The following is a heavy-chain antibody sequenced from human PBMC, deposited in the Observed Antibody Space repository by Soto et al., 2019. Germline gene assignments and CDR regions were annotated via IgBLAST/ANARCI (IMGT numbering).Heavy chain of an antibody. D-gene: IGHD6-13*01. Sequence: EVQLLESGGGLVQPGGSLRLSCAASGFTFSSYAMSWVRQAPGKGLEWVAAISGSGGSTYYADSGKGRFTISRDNSKNTLYLQMNSLRAEDTAVYYCAKRRPYSSSWYEDYWGQGTLVTVSS. J-gene: IGHJ4*02. CDR3: AKRRPYSSSWYEDY. CDR2: ISGSGGST. V-gene: IGHV3-23*01. CDR1: GFTFSSYA.